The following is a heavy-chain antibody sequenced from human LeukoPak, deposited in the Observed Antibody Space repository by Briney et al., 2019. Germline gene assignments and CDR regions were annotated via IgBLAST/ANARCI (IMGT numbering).Heavy chain of an antibody. CDR2: INPNSGGT. CDR1: GYTFTGYY. J-gene: IGHJ4*02. V-gene: IGHV1-2*06. CDR3: ARDHTLDTAMGDY. D-gene: IGHD5-18*01. Sequence: ASVKVSCKASGYTFTGYYIHWLRQAPGQGLEWMGRINPNSGGTNYAQKFQGRVTMTRDTSISTAYMELSRLRSDDTAVYYCARDHTLDTAMGDYWGQGTLVTVSS.